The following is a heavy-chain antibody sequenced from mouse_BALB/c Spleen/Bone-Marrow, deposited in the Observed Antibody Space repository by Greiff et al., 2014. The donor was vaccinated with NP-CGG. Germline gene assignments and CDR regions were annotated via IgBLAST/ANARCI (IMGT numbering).Heavy chain of an antibody. CDR3: ARRWLPYAMDY. J-gene: IGHJ4*01. CDR1: GYTFTSYI. V-gene: IGHV1-14*01. Sequence: EVKLVESGPELEKPGASVKMSCKASGYTFTSYIMHWVKQKPGQGLEWIGYINPYNDGTKYNEKFKGKATLTSDKSSSTAYMELSSLTSEDSAVYYCARRWLPYAMDYWGQGTSVTVSS. CDR2: INPYNDGT. D-gene: IGHD2-3*01.